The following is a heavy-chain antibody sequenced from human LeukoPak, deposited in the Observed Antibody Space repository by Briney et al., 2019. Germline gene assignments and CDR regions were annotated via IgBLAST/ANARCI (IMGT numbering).Heavy chain of an antibody. J-gene: IGHJ4*02. V-gene: IGHV3-48*02. CDR3: ARVRPGWYVDY. CDR1: GFTFSTYS. Sequence: GGSLRLSCAASGFTFSTYSMIWVRQAPGKGLEWVSYISSNSGTIYYADSVKGRFTISRDNAKDSMYLQMNGLTDEDTAVYYCARVRPGWYVDYWGQGTLLSVSS. CDR2: ISSNSGTI. D-gene: IGHD6-19*01.